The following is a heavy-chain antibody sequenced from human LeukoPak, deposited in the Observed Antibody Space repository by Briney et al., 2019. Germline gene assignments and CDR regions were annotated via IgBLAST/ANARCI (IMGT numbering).Heavy chain of an antibody. CDR2: IIPISGTA. CDR1: GFTFTGYY. V-gene: IGHV1-69*06. J-gene: IGHJ5*02. Sequence: SVKVSCKASGFTFTGYYMHWVRQAPGQGLEWMGGIIPISGTANYAQKFQGRVTITADKSTSTAYMELSSLRSEDTAVYYCARDPPDPWGQGTLVTVSS. CDR3: ARDPPDP.